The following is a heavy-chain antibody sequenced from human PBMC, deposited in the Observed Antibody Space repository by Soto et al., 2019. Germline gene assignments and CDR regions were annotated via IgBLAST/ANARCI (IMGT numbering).Heavy chain of an antibody. J-gene: IGHJ5*02. D-gene: IGHD3-10*01. CDR1: GFTFSNAW. CDR3: TTDVIVLLWFGVHNRFDP. Sequence: PGGSLRLSCAASGFTFSNAWMSWVRQAPGKGLEWVGRIKSKTDGGTTDYAAPVKGRFTISRDDSKNTLYLQMNSLKTEDTAVYYCTTDVIVLLWFGVHNRFDPWGQGTLVTVSS. V-gene: IGHV3-15*01. CDR2: IKSKTDGGTT.